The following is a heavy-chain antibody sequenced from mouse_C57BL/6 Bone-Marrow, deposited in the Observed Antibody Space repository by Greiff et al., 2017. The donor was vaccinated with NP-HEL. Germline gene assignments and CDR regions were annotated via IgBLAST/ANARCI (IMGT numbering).Heavy chain of an antibody. CDR2: IDPSDSET. J-gene: IGHJ1*03. CDR3: ARWGYYGSRRYFDV. V-gene: IGHV1-52*01. Sequence: VQLQQPGAELVRPGSSVKLSCKASGYTFTSYWMHWVKQRPIQGLEWIGNIDPSDSETPYNQKFKDKATLTVDKSSSTAYMQLSSLTSEDSAVYYCARWGYYGSRRYFDVWGTGTTVTVSS. D-gene: IGHD1-1*01. CDR1: GYTFTSYW.